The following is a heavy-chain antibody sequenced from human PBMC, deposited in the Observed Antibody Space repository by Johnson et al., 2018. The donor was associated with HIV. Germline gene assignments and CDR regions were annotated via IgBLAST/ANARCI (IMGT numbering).Heavy chain of an antibody. J-gene: IGHJ3*02. V-gene: IGHV3-30-3*01. CDR3: ASTSSGWFYAFDI. CDR1: GFTFSSYA. CDR2: ISYDGSNK. D-gene: IGHD6-19*01. Sequence: QVLLVESGGGLVQPGGSLRLSCAASGFTFSSYAMSWVRQAPGKGLEWVAVISYDGSNKYYADSVKGRFTISRDNSKNTLYLQMNSLRAEDTAVYYCASTSSGWFYAFDIWGQGTMVTVSS.